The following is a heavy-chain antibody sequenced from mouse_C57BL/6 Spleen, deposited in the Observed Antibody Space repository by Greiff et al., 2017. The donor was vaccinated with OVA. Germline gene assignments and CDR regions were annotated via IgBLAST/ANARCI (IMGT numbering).Heavy chain of an antibody. CDR3: ARGDSSGYPAWFAY. CDR1: GYTFTTYP. Sequence: VQLQQSGAELVKPGASVKMSCKASGYTFTTYPIEWLKQNHGKSLEWIGNFHPYNDDPKYKEKFKGKATLTVEKSSSTVYLELSRLTSDDSAVYYCARGDSSGYPAWFAYWGQGTLVTVSA. CDR2: FHPYNDDP. J-gene: IGHJ3*01. D-gene: IGHD3-2*02. V-gene: IGHV1-47*01.